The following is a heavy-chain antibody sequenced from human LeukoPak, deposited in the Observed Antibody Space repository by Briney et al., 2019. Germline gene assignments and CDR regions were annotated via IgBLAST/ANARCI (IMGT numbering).Heavy chain of an antibody. J-gene: IGHJ6*02. V-gene: IGHV3-74*01. Sequence: PGGSLRLSCAASGFTFSSYWVHWVRQAPGKGLVWVSRINSDGSSTSYADSVKGRFTISRDNAKNTLYLQMNSLRAEDTAVYYCAREGDSYYYGMDVWGQGTTVTVSS. D-gene: IGHD2-21*02. CDR1: GFTFSSYW. CDR2: INSDGSST. CDR3: AREGDSYYYGMDV.